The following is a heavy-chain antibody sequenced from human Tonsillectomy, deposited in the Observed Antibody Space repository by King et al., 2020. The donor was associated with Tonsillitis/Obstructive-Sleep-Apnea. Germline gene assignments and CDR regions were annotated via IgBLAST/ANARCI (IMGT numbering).Heavy chain of an antibody. CDR1: GFTFSNYG. D-gene: IGHD3-10*01. Sequence: VQLVESGGGVVQPGRSLRLSCAASGFTFSNYGMHWVRQAPGKGLEWAAIIWYDGSNKYYADSVKGRFTISRDNSKNTLYLQMNSLRAEDTAVYYCAKDERSYYWYFDLWGRGTLVTVSS. CDR3: AKDERSYYWYFDL. V-gene: IGHV3-33*06. J-gene: IGHJ2*01. CDR2: IWYDGSNK.